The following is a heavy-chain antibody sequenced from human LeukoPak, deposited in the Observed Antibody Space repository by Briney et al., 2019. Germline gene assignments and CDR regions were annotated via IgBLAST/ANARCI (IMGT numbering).Heavy chain of an antibody. D-gene: IGHD6-6*01. V-gene: IGHV1-69*04. CDR1: AGTFSSYA. CDR2: IIPIFGIA. Sequence: SVKVSCKASAGTFSSYAISWVRQAPGQGLEWMGRIIPIFGIANYAQKFQGRVTITADKSTSTAYMELSSLRSEDTAVYYCARASSAEQLVTAWGQGTLVTVSS. CDR3: ARASSAEQLVTA. J-gene: IGHJ5*02.